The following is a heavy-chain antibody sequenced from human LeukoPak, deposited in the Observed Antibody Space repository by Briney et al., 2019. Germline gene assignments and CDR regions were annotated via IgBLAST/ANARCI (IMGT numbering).Heavy chain of an antibody. CDR1: GFTFSSYE. Sequence: GGSLRLSCAASGFTFSSYEMNWVRQAPGKGLVWVSYISSSGSRISYADSVKGRFTISRDNAKNSLYLQMNNLRAEDTAVYYCARDLGYCSGDVCYPVWFDPWGQGTLVTVSS. CDR3: ARDLGYCSGDVCYPVWFDP. V-gene: IGHV3-48*03. J-gene: IGHJ5*02. CDR2: ISSSGSRI. D-gene: IGHD2-15*01.